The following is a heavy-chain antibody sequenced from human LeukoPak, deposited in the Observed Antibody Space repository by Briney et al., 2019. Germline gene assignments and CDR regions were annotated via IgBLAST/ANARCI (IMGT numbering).Heavy chain of an antibody. D-gene: IGHD6-19*01. Sequence: GESLKISCKASGYSFNNYWIGSVRQMPGKALEWMGIIYPGDSEIRYSPSFQGQVTISADKSISTAYLQWSSLKASDTAMYYCARKYGSGWPNWGQGTLVTVSS. CDR3: ARKYGSGWPN. J-gene: IGHJ4*02. V-gene: IGHV5-51*01. CDR2: IYPGDSEI. CDR1: GYSFNNYW.